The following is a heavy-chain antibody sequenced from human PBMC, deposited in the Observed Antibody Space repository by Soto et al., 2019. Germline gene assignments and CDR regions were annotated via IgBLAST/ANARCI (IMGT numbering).Heavy chain of an antibody. D-gene: IGHD6-6*01. CDR2: IKQDGSEK. CDR1: GFTFRSYW. CDR3: ARETGIAARLDY. Sequence: GGSLGLSCAASGFTFRSYWMSWVRQAPGKGLEWVANIKQDGSEKYYVDSVKGRFTISRDNAKNSLYLQMNGLRAEDTAVYYCARETGIAARLDYWGQGTLVTVSS. J-gene: IGHJ4*02. V-gene: IGHV3-7*01.